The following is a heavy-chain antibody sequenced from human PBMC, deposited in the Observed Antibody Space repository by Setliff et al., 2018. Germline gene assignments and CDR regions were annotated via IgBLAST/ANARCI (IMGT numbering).Heavy chain of an antibody. CDR3: VRPGGTTVVARHFDY. CDR1: DDSFTSSRYY. D-gene: IGHD2-15*01. J-gene: IGHJ4*01. V-gene: IGHV4-39*01. Sequence: SETLSLTCTVSDDSFTSSRYYWGWIRQAPGSGLEWIGSISYSGTPYYNASVESRVTISIDTSRNQFSLELRSVTVADTATYYCVRPGGTTVVARHFDYWGSGILVTGSS. CDR2: ISYSGTP.